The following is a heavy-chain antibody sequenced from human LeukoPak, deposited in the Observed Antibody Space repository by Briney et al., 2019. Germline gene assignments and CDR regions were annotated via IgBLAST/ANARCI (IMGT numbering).Heavy chain of an antibody. CDR2: INWNGGST. CDR1: GFTFDDYG. V-gene: IGHV3-20*04. Sequence: GGSLRLSCAASGFTFDDYGMSWVRQAPGKGLEWVSGINWNGGSTGYADSVKGRFTISRDNAQNSLYLQMNSLRAEDTALYYCARVGGGYYLYSFDYWGQGTLVTVSS. D-gene: IGHD3-22*01. J-gene: IGHJ4*02. CDR3: ARVGGGYYLYSFDY.